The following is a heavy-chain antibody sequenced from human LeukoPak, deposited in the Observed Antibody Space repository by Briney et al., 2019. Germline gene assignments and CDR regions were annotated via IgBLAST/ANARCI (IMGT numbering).Heavy chain of an antibody. D-gene: IGHD1-26*01. V-gene: IGHV4-59*08. CDR2: IYYSGST. J-gene: IGHJ5*02. CDR1: GGSISSYY. CDR3: ARSSRENWFDP. Sequence: PSETLSLTCTVSGGSISSYYWSWIRQPPGKGLEWIGYIYYSGSTNYNPSLKSRVTISVDTSKNQFSLKLSSVTAADTAMYYCARSSRENWFDPWGQGTLVTVSS.